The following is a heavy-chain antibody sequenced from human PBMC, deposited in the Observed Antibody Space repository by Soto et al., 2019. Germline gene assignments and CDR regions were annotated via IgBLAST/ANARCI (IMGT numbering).Heavy chain of an antibody. Sequence: QVQLQQWGAGLLKPSETLSLTCAVYGGSFSGYYWSWIRQPPGKGLEWIGEINHSGSTNYNPSLKSRVTISVDTSKNQFSLKLGSVTAADTAVYYCARGASSSWVDYWGQGTLVTVSS. CDR3: ARGASSSWVDY. CDR1: GGSFSGYY. V-gene: IGHV4-34*01. CDR2: INHSGST. D-gene: IGHD6-13*01. J-gene: IGHJ4*02.